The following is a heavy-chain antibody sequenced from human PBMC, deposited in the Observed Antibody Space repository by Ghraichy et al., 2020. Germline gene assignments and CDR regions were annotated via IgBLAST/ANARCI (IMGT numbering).Heavy chain of an antibody. D-gene: IGHD3-3*01. CDR1: GFTFSTSA. V-gene: IGHV3-23*01. CDR2: ISGSGETT. J-gene: IGHJ4*02. Sequence: GGSLRLSCAASGFTFSTSAMSWVRQAPGKGLEWVSGISGSGETTYYADSVKGRFSISRDSSENTLYLQVNSLRAEDTAVYYCARKAHYEFWANDYFDSWGQGTLVTVSS. CDR3: ARKAHYEFWANDYFDS.